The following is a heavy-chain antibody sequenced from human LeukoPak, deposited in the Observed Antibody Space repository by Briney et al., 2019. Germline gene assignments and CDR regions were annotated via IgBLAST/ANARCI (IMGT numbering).Heavy chain of an antibody. Sequence: PSETLSLTCTVSGGSISIYYWSWIRQPPGKGLEWIGYIYNSGSTNYNPSLKSRVTISVDTSKKQFSLKLNSVTAADTAVYYCAASYASGWYVWFDPWGQGTLVTVSS. J-gene: IGHJ5*02. D-gene: IGHD6-19*01. CDR2: IYNSGST. CDR3: AASYASGWYVWFDP. V-gene: IGHV4-59*01. CDR1: GGSISIYY.